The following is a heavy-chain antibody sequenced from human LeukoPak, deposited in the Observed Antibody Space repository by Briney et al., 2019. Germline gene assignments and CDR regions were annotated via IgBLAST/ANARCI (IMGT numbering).Heavy chain of an antibody. CDR1: GGSISSYY. J-gene: IGHJ3*02. V-gene: IGHV4-4*07. CDR3: AKDHYLYYYDNSGLDI. D-gene: IGHD3-22*01. Sequence: SETLSLTCTVSGGSISSYYWSWIRQPAGKGLEWIGRIYTSGKTHYNPSLKSRVTMSLDTSKNQFSLKLSSVTAADTAVYYCAKDHYLYYYDNSGLDIWGQGTMVTVSS. CDR2: IYTSGKT.